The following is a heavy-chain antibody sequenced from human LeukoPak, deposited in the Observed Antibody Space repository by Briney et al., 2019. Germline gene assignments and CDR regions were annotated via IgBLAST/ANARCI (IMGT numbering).Heavy chain of an antibody. Sequence: SETLSLTCAVYGGSFSGYYWSWIRQPPGKGLEWIGEINHSRSTNYNPSLKSRVTISVDTSKNQFSLKLSSVTAADTAVYYCARGAWFDPWGQGTLVTVSS. CDR1: GGSFSGYY. CDR2: INHSRST. J-gene: IGHJ5*02. V-gene: IGHV4-34*01. CDR3: ARGAWFDP.